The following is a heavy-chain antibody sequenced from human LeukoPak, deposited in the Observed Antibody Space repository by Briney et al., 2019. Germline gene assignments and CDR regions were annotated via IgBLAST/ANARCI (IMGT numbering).Heavy chain of an antibody. Sequence: SETLSLTCTVSGGSISSSSYCWGWIRQPPVKGLEWIGSIYYSGSTYYNPSLKSRVTIFVDTSKNQFSLKLSSVTAADTAMYYCARHLRGDGQGWCDPWGQGALVTVSS. J-gene: IGHJ5*02. CDR3: ARHLRGDGQGWCDP. D-gene: IGHD5-24*01. V-gene: IGHV4-39*01. CDR2: IYYSGST. CDR1: GGSISSSSYC.